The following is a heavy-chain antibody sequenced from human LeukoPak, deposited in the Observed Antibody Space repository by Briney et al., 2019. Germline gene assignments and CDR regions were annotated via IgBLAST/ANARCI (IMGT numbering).Heavy chain of an antibody. D-gene: IGHD3-22*01. CDR2: ISGSGGST. CDR1: GFTFSSYA. Sequence: GGSLRLSCAASGFTFSSYAMSWVRQAPGKGLEWVSAISGSGGSTYYADSVKGRFTISRDNSKNTLYLQMSSLRAEDTAVYYCAKDGVVYYYDSSGFIDYWGQGTLVTVSS. CDR3: AKDGVVYYYDSSGFIDY. V-gene: IGHV3-23*01. J-gene: IGHJ4*02.